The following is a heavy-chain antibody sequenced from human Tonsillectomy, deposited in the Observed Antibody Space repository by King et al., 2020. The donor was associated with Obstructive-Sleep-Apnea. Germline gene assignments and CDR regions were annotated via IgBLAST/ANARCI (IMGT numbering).Heavy chain of an antibody. Sequence: VQLQQWGAGLLKPSETLSLTCAVYGGSFSGYYWSWIRQPLGKGLEWIGEINHSGSTNYNPSLKSRVSISVDTSMNQFSLNLSSVTAADTAVYYCARIVRPDAWGQGTTVTVSS. CDR2: INHSGST. D-gene: IGHD2-21*01. V-gene: IGHV4-34*01. CDR1: GGSFSGYY. J-gene: IGHJ6*02. CDR3: ARIVRPDA.